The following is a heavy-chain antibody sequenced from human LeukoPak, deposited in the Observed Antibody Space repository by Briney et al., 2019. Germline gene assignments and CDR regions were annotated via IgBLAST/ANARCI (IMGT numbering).Heavy chain of an antibody. CDR1: GFTFSSYA. CDR2: ISDTGGST. D-gene: IGHD6-19*01. J-gene: IGHJ4*02. V-gene: IGHV3-23*01. CDR3: AKHIAVAGVFDY. Sequence: GGSLRLSCAASGFTFSSYAMSWVRQAPGKGLEWVAAISDTGGSTYYADSMKGRSTISTDTSKHTLYLHSNSLRAEQPAIYYCAKHIAVAGVFDYWGQGTLVTVSS.